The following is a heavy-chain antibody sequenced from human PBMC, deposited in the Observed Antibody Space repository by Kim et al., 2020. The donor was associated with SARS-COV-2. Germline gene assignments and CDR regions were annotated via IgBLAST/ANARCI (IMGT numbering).Heavy chain of an antibody. CDR1: GGSFSGYY. CDR2: INHSGST. D-gene: IGHD3-10*01. V-gene: IGHV4-34*01. CDR3: AEMVRGVGHYYGMDV. J-gene: IGHJ6*02. Sequence: SETLSLTCAVYGGSFSGYYWSWIRQPPGKGLEWIGEINHSGSTNYNPSLKSRVTISVDTSKNQFSLKLSSVTAADTAVYYCAEMVRGVGHYYGMDVWGQGTTVTVSS.